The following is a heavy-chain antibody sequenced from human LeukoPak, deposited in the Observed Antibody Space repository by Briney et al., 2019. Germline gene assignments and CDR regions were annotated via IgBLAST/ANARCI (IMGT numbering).Heavy chain of an antibody. V-gene: IGHV3-53*01. D-gene: IGHD3-10*01. CDR3: ATNGRFGELDH. J-gene: IGHJ4*02. Sequence: PGGSLRLSCAVSGFSVSGTDMHWVRQAPGKGLEWVSVIYSGGSIYYVDSVKGRFTISRDNSKNTVYLQMNSLRGDDTAMYYCATNGRFGELDHWGQGALVTVSS. CDR2: IYSGGSI. CDR1: GFSVSGTD.